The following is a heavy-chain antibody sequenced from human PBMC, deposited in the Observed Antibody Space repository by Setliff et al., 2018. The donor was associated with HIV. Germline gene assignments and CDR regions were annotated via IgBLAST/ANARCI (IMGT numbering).Heavy chain of an antibody. D-gene: IGHD6-19*01. CDR2: IFYSGIN. CDR3: GRQAWDHQSSGYFVDY. V-gene: IGHV4-39*01. Sequence: PSETLSLTCNVSGGSINSRTHYWGWMRQPPGKGLEWIGSIFYSGINYYNPSLKSRVTVSLDMSKNQFSLKLTSVTAADTAVYYCGRQAWDHQSSGYFVDYWGQGTLVTVSS. J-gene: IGHJ4*02. CDR1: GGSINSRTHY.